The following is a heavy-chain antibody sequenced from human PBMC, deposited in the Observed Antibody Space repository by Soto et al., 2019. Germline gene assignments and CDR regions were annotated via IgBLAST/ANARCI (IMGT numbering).Heavy chain of an antibody. CDR1: GDSVSSNSAA. D-gene: IGHD6-6*01. CDR2: TYYRSKWYN. J-gene: IGHJ6*02. Sequence: SQTLSLTCAISGDSVSSNSAAWNWIRQSPSRGLEWLGGTYYRSKWYNDYAVSVKSRITINPDTSKNQFSLQLNSVTPEDTVVYYCARTQQLASLNYYDGMDVWGQGTTVTVSS. CDR3: ARTQQLASLNYYDGMDV. V-gene: IGHV6-1*01.